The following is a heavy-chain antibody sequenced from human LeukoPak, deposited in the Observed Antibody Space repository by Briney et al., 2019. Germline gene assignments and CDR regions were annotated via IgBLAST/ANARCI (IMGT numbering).Heavy chain of an antibody. Sequence: GASVKVSCKVSGYTLTELFMHWVRQAPGKGLEWMGGFDPEDGETIYAQKFQGRVTMTEDTSTDTAYMELSSLRSEDTAVYYCATGDESMVRGVISPSHYYYYYGMDVWGQGTTVTVSS. CDR1: GYTLTELF. V-gene: IGHV1-24*01. CDR2: FDPEDGET. D-gene: IGHD3-10*01. J-gene: IGHJ6*02. CDR3: ATGDESMVRGVISPSHYYYYYGMDV.